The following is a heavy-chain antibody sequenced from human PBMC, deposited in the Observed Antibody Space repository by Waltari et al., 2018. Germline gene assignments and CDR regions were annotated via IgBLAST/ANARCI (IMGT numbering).Heavy chain of an antibody. D-gene: IGHD2-15*01. V-gene: IGHV3-74*01. CDR2: INKDGSSI. CDR3: AREGPQLSDYMDV. CDR1: GFTFSNRW. Sequence: EVQLVESGGRFVPPGGSLRISCAFTGFTFSNRWMHWVRQATGKGRVWCSRINKDGSSISYADSVEGRFTISRDKAKKTLYLQMNSLRAEDTGVYYCAREGPQLSDYMDVWGKGTTVNVSS. J-gene: IGHJ6*03.